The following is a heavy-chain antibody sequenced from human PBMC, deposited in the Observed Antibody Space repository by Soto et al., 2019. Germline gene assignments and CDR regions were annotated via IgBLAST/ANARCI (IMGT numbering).Heavy chain of an antibody. D-gene: IGHD6-13*01. CDR2: INPNSGGT. CDR1: GYTFTGYY. Sequence: GALVKVSCKASGYTFTGYYMHWVRQAPGQGREWMGWINPNSGGTNYAQKFQGRVTMTRDTSISTAYMELSRLRSDDTAVYYFAKYLSSCWARYYYYYYGMDVWGQGTTVTVSS. CDR3: AKYLSSCWARYYYYYYGMDV. V-gene: IGHV1-2*02. J-gene: IGHJ6*02.